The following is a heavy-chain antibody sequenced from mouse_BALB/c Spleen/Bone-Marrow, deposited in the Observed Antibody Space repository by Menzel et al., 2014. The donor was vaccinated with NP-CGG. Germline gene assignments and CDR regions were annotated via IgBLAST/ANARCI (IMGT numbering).Heavy chain of an antibody. CDR1: GYTFTSYW. D-gene: IGHD1-1*01. CDR3: ARSYYGGAMDY. CDR2: IAPGSGST. V-gene: IGHV1S41*01. J-gene: IGHJ4*01. Sequence: DLVKPGASVKLSCKASGYTFTSYWINWIKQRPGQGLEWIGRIAPGSGSTYYDEMFKGKATLTVDTSSSTAYIQRSSLSSEDSAVDFCARSYYGGAMDYWGQGTSVTVSS.